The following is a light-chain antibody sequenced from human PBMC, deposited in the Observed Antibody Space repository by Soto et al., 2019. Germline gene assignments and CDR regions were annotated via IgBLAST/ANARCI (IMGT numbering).Light chain of an antibody. V-gene: IGLV2-8*01. CDR2: EVS. CDR3: SSYAGSNNLGV. J-gene: IGLJ1*01. CDR1: SSDVGAYNY. Sequence: QSVLTQPASVSGSPGQSITISCTGTSSDVGAYNYVSWYQQHPDKAPKLMIYEVSKRPSGVPDRFSGSKSGNTASLTVSGLQAEDEADYYCSSYAGSNNLGVFGTGTQLTVL.